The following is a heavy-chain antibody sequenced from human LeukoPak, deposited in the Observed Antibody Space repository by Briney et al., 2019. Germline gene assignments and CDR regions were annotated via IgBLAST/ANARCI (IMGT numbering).Heavy chain of an antibody. J-gene: IGHJ5*02. CDR3: ARGGVSSSSWYDWFDP. V-gene: IGHV4-31*03. D-gene: IGHD6-13*01. Sequence: SETLSLTCTVSGGSISSGGYYWSWIRQHPGKGLEWIGYIYYSGSTYYNPFLKSRVTISVDTSKNQFSLKLSSVTAADTAVYYCARGGVSSSSWYDWFDPWGQGTLVTVSS. CDR2: IYYSGST. CDR1: GGSISSGGYY.